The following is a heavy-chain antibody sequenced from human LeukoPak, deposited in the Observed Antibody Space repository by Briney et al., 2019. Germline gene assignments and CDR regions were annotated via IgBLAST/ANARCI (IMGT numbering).Heavy chain of an antibody. CDR3: ARRDYYEGFDY. CDR2: IYPGNSDT. J-gene: IGHJ4*02. Sequence: GESLKISFKGSGXSFTSYSIGWVRQMPGKGLEWMGIIYPGNSDTKYSPSFQGQVTISADKSISTAYLQWSSLKASDTAMYYCARRDYYEGFDYWGQGTLVTVSS. V-gene: IGHV5-51*01. CDR1: GXSFTSYS. D-gene: IGHD3-22*01.